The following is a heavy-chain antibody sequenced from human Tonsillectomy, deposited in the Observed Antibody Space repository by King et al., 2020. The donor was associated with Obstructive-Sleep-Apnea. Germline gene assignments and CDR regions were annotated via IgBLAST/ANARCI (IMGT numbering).Heavy chain of an antibody. CDR1: GYSISSSNW. V-gene: IGHV4-28*01. D-gene: IGHD3-16*01. CDR3: ARRGTPGAFDI. J-gene: IGHJ3*02. Sequence: LQESGPGLVKPSDTLSLTCAISGYSISSSNWWGWIRQPPGKGLEWIGDIHYSGTPYYNSSLKSRVTMSVDTSKNQFSLRLSSVTSVDTAVYYCARRGTPGAFDIWGQGAMVTVSS. CDR2: IHYSGTP.